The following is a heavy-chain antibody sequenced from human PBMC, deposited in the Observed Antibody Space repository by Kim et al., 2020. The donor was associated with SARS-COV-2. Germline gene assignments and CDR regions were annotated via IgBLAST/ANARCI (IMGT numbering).Heavy chain of an antibody. CDR3: VRVRDNDITTYHPMFDY. CDR1: GFTFSRHW. CDR2: INNDGSNT. V-gene: IGHV3-74*01. D-gene: IGHD3-22*01. Sequence: GGSLRLSCAASGFTFSRHWMHWVRQVPGKGMMWVSRINNDGSNTRYVDSVKGRFTISRDNAMNTLYLQMNSLRAEDTAVYYCVRVRDNDITTYHPMFDYWGMGALVTVSS. J-gene: IGHJ4*02.